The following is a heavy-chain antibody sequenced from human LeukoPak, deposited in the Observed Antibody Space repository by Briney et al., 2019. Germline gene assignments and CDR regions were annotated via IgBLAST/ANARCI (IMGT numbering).Heavy chain of an antibody. J-gene: IGHJ4*02. CDR2: MNPNSGNA. Sequence: ASVKVSCKASGYTFTSYDINWVRQASGQGLEWMGWMNPNSGNAGYAQKFQGSITMTRNTFISTAYMELSSLTSEDTAVYYCAMVWGSVDYWGQGTLVTVSS. CDR1: GYTFTSYD. V-gene: IGHV1-8*01. D-gene: IGHD7-27*01. CDR3: AMVWGSVDY.